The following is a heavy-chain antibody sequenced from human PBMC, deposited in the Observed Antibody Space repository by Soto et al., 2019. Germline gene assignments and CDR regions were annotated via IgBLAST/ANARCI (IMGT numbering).Heavy chain of an antibody. Sequence: GGSMRLSCAASGLTFSSYGMHWVRQAPGKGLEWVAVIWYDGSDKYYADSVKGRFTISRDNSKNTLYLQMNSLRAEDTAVYYCALSWYSYYFDLWGQGTLVTVS. CDR1: GLTFSSYG. D-gene: IGHD1-1*01. V-gene: IGHV3-33*08. CDR2: IWYDGSDK. CDR3: ALSWYSYYFDL. J-gene: IGHJ4*02.